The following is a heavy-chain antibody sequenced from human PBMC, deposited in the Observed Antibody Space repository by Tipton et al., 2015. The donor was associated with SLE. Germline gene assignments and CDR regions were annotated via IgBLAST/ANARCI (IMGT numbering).Heavy chain of an antibody. Sequence: SLRLSCAASGSTFSSNSMNWVRQAPGKGLEWVSSISSSSSYIYYADSVKGRFTISRDNAKNSLYLQMNSLRAEDTAVYYCARDAGGLEDYRDVWGKGTTVTVS. J-gene: IGHJ6*03. D-gene: IGHD3-10*01. V-gene: IGHV3-21*03. CDR1: GSTFSSNS. CDR2: ISSSSSYI. CDR3: ARDAGGLEDYRDV.